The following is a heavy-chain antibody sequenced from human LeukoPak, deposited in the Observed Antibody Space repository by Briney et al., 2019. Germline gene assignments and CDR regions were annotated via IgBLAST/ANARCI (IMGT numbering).Heavy chain of an antibody. CDR1: GGSISSYY. J-gene: IGHJ4*02. Sequence: SETLSLTCTVSGGSISSYYWSWIRQPPGKGLEWIGYIYYSGSTNYNPSLKRRVTISVDTSKNQFSLKLSSVTAADTAVYYCARHTAAYDYVWGSYRLGFDYWGQGTLVTVSS. CDR2: IYYSGST. D-gene: IGHD3-16*02. V-gene: IGHV4-59*08. CDR3: ARHTAAYDYVWGSYRLGFDY.